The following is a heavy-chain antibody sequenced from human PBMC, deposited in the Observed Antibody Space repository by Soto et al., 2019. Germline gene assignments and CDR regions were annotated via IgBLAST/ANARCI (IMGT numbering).Heavy chain of an antibody. J-gene: IGHJ6*02. CDR1: GYTFKSFG. CDR2: ISAYNDNA. Sequence: QVQLVQSGAEVKKPGASVKVSCKASGYTFKSFGFSWVRQAPGQGLEWMGWISAYNDNAKYAQKVQDRVTMTTDTAAITAYMELRSLRSDDTAVYYCARDSGSDWYRGDHGMDVWGQGTTVTVSS. V-gene: IGHV1-18*01. CDR3: ARDSGSDWYRGDHGMDV. D-gene: IGHD2-21*02.